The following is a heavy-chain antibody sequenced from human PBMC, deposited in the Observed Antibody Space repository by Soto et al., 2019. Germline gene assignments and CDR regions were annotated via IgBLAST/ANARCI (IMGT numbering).Heavy chain of an antibody. CDR1: GTSFGTYY. V-gene: IGHV4-39*01. Sequence: SETLSLTCAVSGTSFGTYYWAWIRQPPGKGLEWIGNIYYSGTTYYNPSLKSRVTISVDTSKNQFSLKLSSVTAADTAVYYCARHKGGYYSGVDVWGQGTTVTVSS. J-gene: IGHJ6*02. CDR2: IYYSGTT. CDR3: ARHKGGYYSGVDV. D-gene: IGHD3-16*01.